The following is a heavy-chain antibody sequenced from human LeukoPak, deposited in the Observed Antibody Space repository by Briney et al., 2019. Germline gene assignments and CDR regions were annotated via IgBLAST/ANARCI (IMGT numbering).Heavy chain of an antibody. V-gene: IGHV4-31*03. J-gene: IGHJ4*02. D-gene: IGHD4-17*01. CDR3: ARFSNDHGVKFDY. Sequence: SQTLSLTCTVSGGSISSGGYYWSWIRQHPGKGLEWIGYIYYSGSTYYNPSLKSRVTISVDTSKNQFSLKLDSVTAVDTAVYYCARFSNDHGVKFDYWGQGTLVTVSS. CDR1: GGSISSGGYY. CDR2: IYYSGST.